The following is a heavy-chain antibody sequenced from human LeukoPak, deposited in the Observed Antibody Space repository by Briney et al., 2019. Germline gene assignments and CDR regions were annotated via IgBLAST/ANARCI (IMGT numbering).Heavy chain of an antibody. CDR1: GYTFTGYY. CDR2: INPNSGGT. Sequence: ASVKVSCQPSGYTFTGYYMHWVRQAPGPGLEWMGWINPNSGGTNYAQKFQGTVTMTRDTSISTAYMELSRLRSDDTAVYYCARDKSIAARPYGMDVWGQGTTVTVSS. J-gene: IGHJ6*02. CDR3: ARDKSIAARPYGMDV. D-gene: IGHD6-6*01. V-gene: IGHV1-2*02.